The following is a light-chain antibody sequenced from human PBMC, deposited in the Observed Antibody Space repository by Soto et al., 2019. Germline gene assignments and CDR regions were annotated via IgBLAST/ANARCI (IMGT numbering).Light chain of an antibody. CDR2: YDD. J-gene: IGLJ1*01. Sequence: QSVLTQPPSMSEAPRQRVTISCSGSSSNIGNNAVSWYQQFPGKAPKLLVYYDDMLPSGVSDRFSGSKSGTSASLAISGLQSEDEADYYCAAWDDSLNGLVFGTGTKLTVL. V-gene: IGLV1-36*01. CDR1: SSNIGNNA. CDR3: AAWDDSLNGLV.